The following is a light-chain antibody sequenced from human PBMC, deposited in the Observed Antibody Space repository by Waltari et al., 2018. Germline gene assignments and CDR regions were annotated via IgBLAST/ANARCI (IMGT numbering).Light chain of an antibody. CDR1: QGISNY. J-gene: IGKJ4*01. CDR3: QNYDSVPLT. Sequence: DIQMTQSPSSLSASGGDRVRITCRASQGISNYLAWYQEKPGKIPKLLIYGVSSLQSGVPSRFSGSGSGTVFTLTISSLQPEDVATYYCQNYDSVPLTFGGGTKVEIK. CDR2: GVS. V-gene: IGKV1-27*01.